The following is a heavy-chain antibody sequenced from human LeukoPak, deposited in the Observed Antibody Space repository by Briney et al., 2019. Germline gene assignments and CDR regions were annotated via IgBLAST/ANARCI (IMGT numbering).Heavy chain of an antibody. CDR2: IKQDRSEK. D-gene: IGHD6-19*01. CDR1: GFTFSNYC. V-gene: IGHV3-7*01. Sequence: GGSLRLSCAASGFTFSNYCMSWVRQAPGKGLEWVANIKQDRSEKYYVDSVKGRFTISRDNAKNSLYLQMNSLRAEDTAVYYCAKDQRNSSGWYVYYYYYMDVWGKGTTVTISS. CDR3: AKDQRNSSGWYVYYYYYMDV. J-gene: IGHJ6*03.